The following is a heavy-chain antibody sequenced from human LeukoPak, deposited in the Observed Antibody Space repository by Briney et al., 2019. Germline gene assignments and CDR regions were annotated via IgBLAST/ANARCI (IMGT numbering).Heavy chain of an antibody. J-gene: IGHJ6*03. CDR3: ARGSPTYYDFWSDNYYIDV. CDR2: IYTSGST. D-gene: IGHD3-3*01. Sequence: SETLSLTCTVSGGPISNYYWSWIRQPPGKGLEGIGYIYTSGSTNYTPSLNSRVTISVDRTKNQFSLKLSSVTAADTAVYCCARGSPTYYDFWSDNYYIDVWGKGTTVTVSS. CDR1: GGPISNYY. V-gene: IGHV4-4*09.